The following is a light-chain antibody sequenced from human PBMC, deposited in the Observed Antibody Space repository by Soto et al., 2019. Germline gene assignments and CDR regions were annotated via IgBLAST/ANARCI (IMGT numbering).Light chain of an antibody. CDR2: EGS. CDR3: SSYTSDNRDYV. Sequence: QSVLTQPASVSGSPGQSITISCTGTSSDVGSYKFVSWYQQHPGKAPKLLIYEGSKRPPAVSNRFSASKSDNTASLTISGLQAEDEADYYCSSYTSDNRDYVFGTGTKVTVL. V-gene: IGLV2-14*02. CDR1: SSDVGSYKF. J-gene: IGLJ1*01.